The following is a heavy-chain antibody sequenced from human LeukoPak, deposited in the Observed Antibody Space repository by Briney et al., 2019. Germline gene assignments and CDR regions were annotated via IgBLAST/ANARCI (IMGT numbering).Heavy chain of an antibody. J-gene: IGHJ6*03. CDR1: GFTFRRFG. V-gene: IGHV3-30*02. CDR2: IRTDGSNK. Sequence: GGSLRLSCVASGFTFRRFGMHWVRQAPGKGLDWVTFIRTDGSNKYYADSVKGRFTISRDNSKNTLYLQMNSLRAEDTAVYYCAKDRYSPGVYYYMDVWGKGTTVTVSS. CDR3: AKDRYSPGVYYYMDV. D-gene: IGHD3-16*02.